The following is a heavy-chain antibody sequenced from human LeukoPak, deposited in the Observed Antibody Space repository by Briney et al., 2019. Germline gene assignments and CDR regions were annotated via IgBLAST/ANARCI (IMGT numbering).Heavy chain of an antibody. CDR3: ARTVVAATRENKNWFDP. V-gene: IGHV1-69*04. CDR2: IIPILGIA. D-gene: IGHD2-15*01. J-gene: IGHJ5*02. Sequence: SAKVSCKASGGTFSSYAISWVRQAPGQGLEWMGRIIPILGIANYAQKFQGRVTITADKSTSTAYMELSSLRSEDTAVYYCARTVVAATRENKNWFDPWGQGTLVTVSS. CDR1: GGTFSSYA.